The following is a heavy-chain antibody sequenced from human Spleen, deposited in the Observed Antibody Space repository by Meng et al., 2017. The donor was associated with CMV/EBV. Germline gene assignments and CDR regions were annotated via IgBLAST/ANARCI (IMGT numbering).Heavy chain of an antibody. CDR1: GYTFTGYY. J-gene: IGHJ5*02. V-gene: IGHV1-2*02. CDR2: INPNSGGT. Sequence: ASVKVSCKASGYTFTGYYMHWVRQAPGQGLEWMGWINPNSGGTNYAQKFQGRVTMTRDTSISTAYMELSRLRSDDTAIYYCARDFNDIVVVPAAIGSFDPWGQGTLVTVSS. D-gene: IGHD2-2*01. CDR3: ARDFNDIVVVPAAIGSFDP.